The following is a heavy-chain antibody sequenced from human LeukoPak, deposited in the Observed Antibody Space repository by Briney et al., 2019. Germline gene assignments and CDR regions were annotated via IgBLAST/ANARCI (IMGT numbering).Heavy chain of an antibody. Sequence: ASVKVSCKASGYTFTGYHMHWVRRAPGQGLEWMGRINPNSGDTNYAQKFQGRVTMTRDTSISTAYMELSSLRSEDTAVYYCARGRGMIVVPRPTRAKRDTRGGNDYWGQGTLVTVSS. CDR1: GYTFTGYH. CDR3: ARGRGMIVVPRPTRAKRDTRGGNDY. V-gene: IGHV1-2*06. J-gene: IGHJ4*02. CDR2: INPNSGDT. D-gene: IGHD3-22*01.